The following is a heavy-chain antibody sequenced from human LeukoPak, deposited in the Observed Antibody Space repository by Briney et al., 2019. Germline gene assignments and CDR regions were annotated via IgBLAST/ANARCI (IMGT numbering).Heavy chain of an antibody. V-gene: IGHV4-39*01. CDR3: ARHSDYYFDY. J-gene: IGHJ4*02. CDR1: GGSISSSSYY. CDR2: IYYSGST. Sequence: PSETLSLTCTVSGGSISSSSYYWGWIRQPPGKGLEWIGSIYYSGSTYYNPSLKSRVTISVDTSKNQFSLKLSSVTAADTAVYYCARHSDYYFDYWGQATLVTVSS. D-gene: IGHD6-25*01.